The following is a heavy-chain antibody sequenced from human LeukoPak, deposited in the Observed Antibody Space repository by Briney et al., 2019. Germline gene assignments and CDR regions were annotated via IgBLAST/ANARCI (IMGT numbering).Heavy chain of an antibody. J-gene: IGHJ6*03. CDR1: GYTYTNYA. Sequence: ASAKVSCKASGYTYTNYAISWVRQAPGQGLEWMGWISPYNGNTNYARKLQGRVTMTTDTSSSTAYMELRSLRSDDTAVYYCARDRISIAGNPNYYYYYMDVWGRGTTVTVSS. V-gene: IGHV1-18*01. CDR2: ISPYNGNT. D-gene: IGHD6-6*01. CDR3: ARDRISIAGNPNYYYYYMDV.